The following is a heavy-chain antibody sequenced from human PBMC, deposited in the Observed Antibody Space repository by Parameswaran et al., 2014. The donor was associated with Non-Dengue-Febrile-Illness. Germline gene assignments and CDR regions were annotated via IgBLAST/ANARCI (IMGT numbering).Heavy chain of an antibody. CDR2: IYYSGST. Sequence: RWIRQPPGKGLEWIGYIYYSGSTYYNPSLKSRVTISVDTSKNQFSLKLSSVTAADTAVYYCAGSITMVRGVLDYWGQGTLVTVSS. CDR3: AGSITMVRGVLDY. V-gene: IGHV4-31*02. J-gene: IGHJ4*02. D-gene: IGHD3-10*01.